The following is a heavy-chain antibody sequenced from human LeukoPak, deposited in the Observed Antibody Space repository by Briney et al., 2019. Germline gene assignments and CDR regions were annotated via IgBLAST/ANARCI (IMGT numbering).Heavy chain of an antibody. CDR1: GGSISSYY. J-gene: IGHJ5*02. V-gene: IGHV4-59*01. D-gene: IGHD3-22*01. Sequence: SETLSLTCTVSGGSISSYYWSWIRQPPGKGLEWIGYIYYSGSTNYNPSLKSRVTISVDTSKNQSSLKLSFVTAADTAVYYCARTSSSGYYFRWFDPWGQGTLVTVSS. CDR3: ARTSSSGYYFRWFDP. CDR2: IYYSGST.